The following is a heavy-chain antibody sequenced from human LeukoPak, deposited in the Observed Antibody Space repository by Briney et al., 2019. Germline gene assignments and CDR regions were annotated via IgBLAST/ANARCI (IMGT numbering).Heavy chain of an antibody. J-gene: IGHJ4*02. CDR1: GFTFSSYG. Sequence: GGSLRLSCAASGFTFSSYGMHWVRQAPGKGLEWVAVIWYDGSNKYYADSVKGRFTIFRDNSKNTLYLQMNSLRAEDTAVYYCARSGFLEWLHDYWGQGTLVTVSS. CDR3: ARSGFLEWLHDY. V-gene: IGHV3-33*01. D-gene: IGHD3-3*01. CDR2: IWYDGSNK.